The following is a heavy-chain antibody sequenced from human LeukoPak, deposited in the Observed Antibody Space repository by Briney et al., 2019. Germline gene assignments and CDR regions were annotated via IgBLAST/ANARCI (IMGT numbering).Heavy chain of an antibody. CDR2: ISGSGGST. CDR1: GFTFSSYA. J-gene: IGHJ6*03. Sequence: GGSLRLSCAASGFTFSSYAMYWVRQAPGKGLEWVSAISGSGGSTYYADSVKGRFTISRDNSKNTLYLQMNSLRAEDTAVYYCAGKSGSTGYYYYYMDVWGKGTTVTVSS. V-gene: IGHV3-23*01. D-gene: IGHD1-26*01. CDR3: AGKSGSTGYYYYYMDV.